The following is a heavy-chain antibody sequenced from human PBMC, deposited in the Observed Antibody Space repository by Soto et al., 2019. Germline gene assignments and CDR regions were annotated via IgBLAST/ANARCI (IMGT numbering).Heavy chain of an antibody. CDR1: GGSISSYY. V-gene: IGHV4-59*08. CDR2: IYYSGST. D-gene: IGHD3-10*01. CDR3: ARPGKYGPGSYLYYLDY. Sequence: PSETLSLTCTVPGGSISSYYWSWIRQPPGKGLEWIGYIYYSGSTNYNPSLESRVTISVDTSKNQFSLKLSSVTAADTAVYHCARPGKYGPGSYLYYLDYWGQGTLVTVSP. J-gene: IGHJ4*02.